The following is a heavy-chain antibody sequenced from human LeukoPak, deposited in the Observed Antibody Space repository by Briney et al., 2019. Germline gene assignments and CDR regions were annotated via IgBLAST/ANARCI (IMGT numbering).Heavy chain of an antibody. CDR2: IYYSGST. D-gene: IGHD6-13*01. CDR1: GGSISSYY. Sequence: PSETLSLTCTVSGGSISSYYWSWIRQPPGKGLEWIGYIYYSGSTNYNPSLKSRVTISVDTSKNQFSLKLSSVTAADTAVYYCARVQQGGYFDYWGQGTLVTVSS. V-gene: IGHV4-59*08. J-gene: IGHJ4*02. CDR3: ARVQQGGYFDY.